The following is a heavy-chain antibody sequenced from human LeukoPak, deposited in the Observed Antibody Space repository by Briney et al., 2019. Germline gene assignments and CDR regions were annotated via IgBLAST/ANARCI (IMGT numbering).Heavy chain of an antibody. Sequence: PSETLSLTCAVSGDSFSSHYWTWIRQPPGRGLEWIGYISYIGTANYNPSLKSRVTISIDTSKNQFSLKLSSVTTADTAVYYCARDLVTVTKGFDIWGLGTMVSVSS. D-gene: IGHD4-17*01. J-gene: IGHJ3*02. V-gene: IGHV4-59*11. CDR1: GDSFSSHY. CDR3: ARDLVTVTKGFDI. CDR2: ISYIGTA.